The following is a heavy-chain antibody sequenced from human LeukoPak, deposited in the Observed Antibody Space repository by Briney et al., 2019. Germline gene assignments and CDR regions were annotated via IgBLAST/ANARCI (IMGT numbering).Heavy chain of an antibody. D-gene: IGHD2-15*01. V-gene: IGHV5-51*01. CDR2: IYPDDSDT. CDR3: ARPPPLYCSGGSCYSEYYFDY. CDR1: GYSFTSYW. Sequence: GESLKISCKGSGYSFTSYWIGWVRQMPGKGLEWMGIIYPDDSDTRYSPSFQGQVTISADKSISTAYLQWSSLKASDTAMYYCARPPPLYCSGGSCYSEYYFDYWGQGTLVTVSS. J-gene: IGHJ4*02.